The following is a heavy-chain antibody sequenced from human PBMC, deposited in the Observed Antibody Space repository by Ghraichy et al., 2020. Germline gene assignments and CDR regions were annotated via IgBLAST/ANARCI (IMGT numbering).Heavy chain of an antibody. Sequence: SETLSLTCAVYGGSFSGYYWSWIRQPPGKGLEWIGEINHSGSTNYNPSLKSRVTISVDTSKNQFSLKLSSVTAADTAVYYCARGLYRDQLVDTAMNNDYWGQGTLVTVSS. CDR2: INHSGST. D-gene: IGHD5-18*01. J-gene: IGHJ4*02. CDR1: GGSFSGYY. CDR3: ARGLYRDQLVDTAMNNDY. V-gene: IGHV4-34*01.